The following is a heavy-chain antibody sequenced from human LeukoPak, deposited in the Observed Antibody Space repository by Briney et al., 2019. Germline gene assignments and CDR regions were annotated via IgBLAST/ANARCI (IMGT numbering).Heavy chain of an antibody. CDR3: ARGYDFWSGYYTGSLDY. CDR1: GITFSSYG. D-gene: IGHD3-3*01. V-gene: IGHV3-30*03. Sequence: GGSLRLSCAASGITFSSYGMHWVRQAPGKGLEWVAVIAYDGSNKYYAESVKGRFTISRDNSKNTLYLQMNSLRAEDTAVYYCARGYDFWSGYYTGSLDYWGQGTLVTVSS. CDR2: IAYDGSNK. J-gene: IGHJ4*02.